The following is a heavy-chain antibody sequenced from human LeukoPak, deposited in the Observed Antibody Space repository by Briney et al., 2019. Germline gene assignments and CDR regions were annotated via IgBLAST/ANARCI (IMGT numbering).Heavy chain of an antibody. D-gene: IGHD3-10*02. Sequence: GGSLRLSCATSGFTFDRYTIHWVRQAPGKGLEWVSLAGWAGGTTFYSDSVRGRFTISRDSGRKSVYLQMNSLTTDDTAFYFCAKELDTMFFDYWGQGALVTVSS. CDR2: AGWAGGTT. CDR1: GFTFDRYT. CDR3: AKELDTMFFDY. V-gene: IGHV3-43*01. J-gene: IGHJ4*02.